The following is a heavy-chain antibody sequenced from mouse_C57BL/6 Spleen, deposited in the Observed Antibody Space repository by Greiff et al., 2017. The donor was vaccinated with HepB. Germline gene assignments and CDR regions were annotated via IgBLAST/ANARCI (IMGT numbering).Heavy chain of an antibody. CDR2: INPNNGGT. J-gene: IGHJ2*01. Sequence: VQLQQSGPELVKPGASVKISCKASGYTFTDYYMNWVKQSHGKSLEWIGDINPNNGGTSYNQKFKGKATLTVDKSSSTAYMELRSLTSEDSAVYYCATMVTDYWGQGTTLTVSS. V-gene: IGHV1-26*01. CDR3: ATMVTDY. D-gene: IGHD2-2*01. CDR1: GYTFTDYY.